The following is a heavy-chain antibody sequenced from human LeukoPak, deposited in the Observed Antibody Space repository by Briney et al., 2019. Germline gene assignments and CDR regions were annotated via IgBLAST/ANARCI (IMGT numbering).Heavy chain of an antibody. V-gene: IGHV3-23*01. D-gene: IGHD6-6*01. Sequence: GGSLRLSCAASGFTVSSNYMSWVRQAPGKGLEWVSAISGSGGSTYYADSVKGRFTISRDNSKNTLYLQMNSLRAEDTAVYYCAKGSHLYYFDYWGQGTLVTVSS. J-gene: IGHJ4*02. CDR3: AKGSHLYYFDY. CDR1: GFTVSSNY. CDR2: ISGSGGST.